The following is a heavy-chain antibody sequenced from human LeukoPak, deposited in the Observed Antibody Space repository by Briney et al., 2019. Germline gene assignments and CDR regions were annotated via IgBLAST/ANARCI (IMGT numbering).Heavy chain of an antibody. CDR3: ARAGKYGTGSYYR. Sequence: GGSLRLSCAASGFSFSDYIMNWFRQAPGKGLEWVSYISSSSSYTNYADSVKGRFTISRDNAKNSLYLQMNSLRAEDTAVYYCARAGKYGTGSYYRWGQGTLVTVSS. J-gene: IGHJ4*02. CDR2: ISSSSSYT. CDR1: GFSFSDYI. V-gene: IGHV3-11*05. D-gene: IGHD3-10*01.